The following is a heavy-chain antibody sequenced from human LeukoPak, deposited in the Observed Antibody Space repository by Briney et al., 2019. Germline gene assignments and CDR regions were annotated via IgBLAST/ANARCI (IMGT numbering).Heavy chain of an antibody. CDR1: GYTFTDYY. V-gene: IGHV1-69-2*01. Sequence: ASVKVSCKVSGYTFTDYYMHWVQQAPGKGLEWMGLVDPEDGETIYAEKFQGRVTMTRDTSISTAYMELSRLRSDDTAVYYCARDGARYDILTGYGFDYWGQGTLATVSS. D-gene: IGHD3-9*01. J-gene: IGHJ4*02. CDR3: ARDGARYDILTGYGFDY. CDR2: VDPEDGET.